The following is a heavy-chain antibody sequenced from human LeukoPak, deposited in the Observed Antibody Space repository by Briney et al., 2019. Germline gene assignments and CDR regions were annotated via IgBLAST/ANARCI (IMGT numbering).Heavy chain of an antibody. CDR1: GYTFINYD. Sequence: ASVRVSCKASGYTFINYDITWVRQAPGQGLEWVGWINTHNGNTNYAQKFQGRVTMTTDTSTSTAYMEVRSLRSDDTAVYFCATTRYGDNCDHWGQGTLVTVSS. CDR2: INTHNGNT. J-gene: IGHJ4*02. CDR3: ATTRYGDNCDH. D-gene: IGHD4-17*01. V-gene: IGHV1-18*04.